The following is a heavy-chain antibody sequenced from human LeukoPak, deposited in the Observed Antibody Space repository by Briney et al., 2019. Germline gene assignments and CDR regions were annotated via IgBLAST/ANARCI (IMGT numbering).Heavy chain of an antibody. Sequence: GASVKVSCKASGYTFTGYYMHWVRQAPGQGLEWMGWINPNSGGTNYAQKFQGRVTMTRDTSISTAYMELSRLRSDDTAVYYCARSRLSGYDSYFDYWGQGTLVTVSS. D-gene: IGHD5-12*01. CDR3: ARSRLSGYDSYFDY. CDR2: INPNSGGT. J-gene: IGHJ4*02. CDR1: GYTFTGYY. V-gene: IGHV1-2*02.